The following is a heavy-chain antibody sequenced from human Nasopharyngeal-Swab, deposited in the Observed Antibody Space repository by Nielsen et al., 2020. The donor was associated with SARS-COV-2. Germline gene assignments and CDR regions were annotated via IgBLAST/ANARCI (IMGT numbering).Heavy chain of an antibody. J-gene: IGHJ4*02. V-gene: IGHV4-39*01. Sequence: SETLSLTCTVSGGSISSSSYYWGWIRQPPGKGLEWIGSIYYSGSTYYNPSLKRRVTISVDTSKNQFSLKLSSVTAADTAVYYCAKQYYYDSSGYDPRSYYFDYWGQGTLVTVSS. D-gene: IGHD3-22*01. CDR1: GGSISSSSYY. CDR2: IYYSGST. CDR3: AKQYYYDSSGYDPRSYYFDY.